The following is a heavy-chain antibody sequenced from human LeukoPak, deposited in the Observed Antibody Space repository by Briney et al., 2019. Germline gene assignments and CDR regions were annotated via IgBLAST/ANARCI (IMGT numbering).Heavy chain of an antibody. D-gene: IGHD2-21*02. J-gene: IGHJ4*02. Sequence: SETLSLTFTVSDYSISRGYYWGWIRQPPGKGLEWIGSIFHSGDTYYNPSLKSRVSLSVDTSKNQISLNLSSVTAADTAVYYCATDPAVVTEGYWGQGTLVTVSS. V-gene: IGHV4-38-2*02. CDR1: DYSISRGYY. CDR2: IFHSGDT. CDR3: ATDPAVVTEGY.